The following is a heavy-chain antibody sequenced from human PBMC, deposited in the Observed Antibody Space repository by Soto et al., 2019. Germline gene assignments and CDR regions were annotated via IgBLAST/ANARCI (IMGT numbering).Heavy chain of an antibody. D-gene: IGHD5-18*01. J-gene: IGHJ4*02. CDR1: GYTFSNYG. Sequence: ASVKVSCKASGYTFSNYGLSWVRQAPGQGLEWMGWISGHNGNTIYAQKLQDRVTMTTDTSTRTAYMELRSLRSDDTAVYYCARRPRYSYADSWGPGTLVTVSS. CDR3: ARRPRYSYADS. CDR2: ISGHNGNT. V-gene: IGHV1-18*01.